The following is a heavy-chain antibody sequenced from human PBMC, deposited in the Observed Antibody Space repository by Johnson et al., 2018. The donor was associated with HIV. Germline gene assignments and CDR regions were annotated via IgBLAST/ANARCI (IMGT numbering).Heavy chain of an antibody. CDR1: GFTFSSYA. D-gene: IGHD3-22*01. V-gene: IGHV3-30-3*01. J-gene: IGHJ3*02. CDR2: ISYDGSNK. CDR3: ARDATYYYDSSGYHDAFDI. Sequence: VQLVESGGGVVQPGGSLRLSCVTSGFTFSSYAMYWVRQAPGKGLEWVAFISYDGSNKYYADSVKGRFTISRDNAKNTLYVQMNSLRVEDTAVYYCARDATYYYDSSGYHDAFDIWGQGTMVTVSS.